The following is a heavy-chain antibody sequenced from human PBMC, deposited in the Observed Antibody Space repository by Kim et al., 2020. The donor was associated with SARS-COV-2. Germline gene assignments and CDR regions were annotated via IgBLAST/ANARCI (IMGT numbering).Heavy chain of an antibody. CDR3: ARDVDNSSSWSGNWFDP. D-gene: IGHD6-13*01. V-gene: IGHV3-11*06. Sequence: VKGRFTISRDNAKNSLYLQMNSLRAEDTAVYYCARDVDNSSSWSGNWFDPWGQGTLVTVSS. J-gene: IGHJ5*02.